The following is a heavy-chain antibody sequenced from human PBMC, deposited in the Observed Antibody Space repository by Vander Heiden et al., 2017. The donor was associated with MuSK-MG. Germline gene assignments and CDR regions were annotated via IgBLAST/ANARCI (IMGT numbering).Heavy chain of an antibody. J-gene: IGHJ5*02. CDR3: ARVGDYVGGWFDP. V-gene: IGHV4-34*01. CDR2: INHSGST. CDR1: GGSFSGYY. Sequence: QVQLQQWGAGLLKPSETLSLTCAVYGGSFSGYYWSWIRQPPGKGLEWIGEINHSGSTNYNPSLKSRVTISVDTSKNQFSLKLSSVTAADTAVYYCARVGDYVGGWFDPWGQGTLVTVSS. D-gene: IGHD4-17*01.